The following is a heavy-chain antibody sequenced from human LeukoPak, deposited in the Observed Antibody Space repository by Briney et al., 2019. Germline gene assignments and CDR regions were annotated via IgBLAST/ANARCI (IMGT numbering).Heavy chain of an antibody. Sequence: ASVKVSCKASGYTFTSYGISWVRQAPGQGLEWMGWISAYNGNTNYTQKLQGRVTMTTDTSTSTAYMELRSLRSDDTAVYYCARDPDFWSGYSFDYWGQGTLVTVSS. CDR3: ARDPDFWSGYSFDY. D-gene: IGHD3-3*01. CDR2: ISAYNGNT. V-gene: IGHV1-18*01. CDR1: GYTFTSYG. J-gene: IGHJ4*02.